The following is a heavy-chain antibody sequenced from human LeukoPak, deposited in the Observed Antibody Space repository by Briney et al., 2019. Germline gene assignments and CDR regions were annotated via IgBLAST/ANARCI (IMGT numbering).Heavy chain of an antibody. CDR1: GFTFSDYA. J-gene: IGHJ4*02. D-gene: IGHD2-2*01. V-gene: IGHV3-30*02. CDR3: ARGVTSWPQGPYHFDY. CDR2: IQSNGNEK. Sequence: PGGSLRLSCAVSGFTFSDYAMHWARQAPGKGLEWVASIQSNGNEKYSSDSLKGRFTISRDNSKNTLYLQMNTVRPEDTAVFYCARGVTSWPQGPYHFDYWGQGILITVSS.